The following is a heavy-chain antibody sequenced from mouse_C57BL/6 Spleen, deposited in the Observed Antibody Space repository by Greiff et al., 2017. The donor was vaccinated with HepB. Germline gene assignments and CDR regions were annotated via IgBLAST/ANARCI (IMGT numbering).Heavy chain of an antibody. CDR3: ARRKGSLYYFDY. Sequence: VKLQQSGAELVKPGASVKLSCKASGYTFTSYWMHWVKQRPGQGLEWIGMIHPNSGSTNYNEKFKSKATLTVDKSSSTAYMQLSSLTSEDSAVYYCARRKGSLYYFDYWGQGTTLTVSS. V-gene: IGHV1-64*01. CDR1: GYTFTSYW. J-gene: IGHJ2*01. D-gene: IGHD6-1*01. CDR2: IHPNSGST.